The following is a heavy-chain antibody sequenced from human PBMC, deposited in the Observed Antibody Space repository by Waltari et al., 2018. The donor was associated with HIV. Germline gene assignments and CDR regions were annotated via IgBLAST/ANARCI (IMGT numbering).Heavy chain of an antibody. Sequence: QVQFVQSGAEVRKPGASVKISCKASGYNFTAYAIHWVRQAPGQRLEWMGWINSGDGDTKYSQKFQGRVTITRDTSATIVYMELTGLTSEDTAIYYCARDGVPRVVVVAGSWFGPWGQGTLVTVSS. D-gene: IGHD2-15*01. J-gene: IGHJ5*02. V-gene: IGHV1-3*04. CDR1: GYNFTAYA. CDR2: INSGDGDT. CDR3: ARDGVPRVVVVAGSWFGP.